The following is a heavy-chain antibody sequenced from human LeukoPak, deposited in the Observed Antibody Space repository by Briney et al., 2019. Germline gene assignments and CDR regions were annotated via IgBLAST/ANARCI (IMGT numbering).Heavy chain of an antibody. Sequence: GGSLRLSCAASGFTFSSYWMSWVRQAPGKGLEWVANIKQDGSEKYYVDSVKGRFTISRDNAKNSLYLQMNSLRAEDTAVYYCARDRTSKPYYYGMDVWGQGTTVTVSS. CDR1: GFTFSSYW. J-gene: IGHJ6*02. D-gene: IGHD5/OR15-5a*01. V-gene: IGHV3-7*01. CDR3: ARDRTSKPYYYGMDV. CDR2: IKQDGSEK.